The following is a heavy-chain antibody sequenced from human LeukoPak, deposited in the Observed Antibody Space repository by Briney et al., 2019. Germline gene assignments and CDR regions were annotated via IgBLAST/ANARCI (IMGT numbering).Heavy chain of an antibody. CDR1: GFTFSSYS. Sequence: GGSLRLSCAASGFTFSSYSMNWVRQAPGKGLEWVSSTGSSGTYVYYADSVKGRFTISRDSAKNSLSLQMNSLRADDAAVYYCARASSKQLAGYLPDGFDIWGQGTMVTVSS. CDR2: TGSSGTYV. CDR3: ARASSKQLAGYLPDGFDI. V-gene: IGHV3-21*01. J-gene: IGHJ3*02. D-gene: IGHD3-9*01.